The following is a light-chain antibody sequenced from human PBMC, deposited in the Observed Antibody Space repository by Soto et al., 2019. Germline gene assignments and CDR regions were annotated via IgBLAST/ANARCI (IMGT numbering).Light chain of an antibody. Sequence: ELVLPQSPGTLSLSPGERATLTCRASQSLSSSYLAWYQQKPGQAPRLLIYGSFSRATGIPDRFSGSGSGTDSTLTISRLEPEDSAVYYCQQYGTLITFGQGTRLEIK. CDR2: GSF. V-gene: IGKV3-20*01. CDR3: QQYGTLIT. J-gene: IGKJ5*01. CDR1: QSLSSSY.